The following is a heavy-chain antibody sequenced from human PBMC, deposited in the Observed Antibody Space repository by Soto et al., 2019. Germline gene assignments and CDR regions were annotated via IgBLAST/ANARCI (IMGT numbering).Heavy chain of an antibody. CDR2: ISAYNGNT. Sequence: GASVKVSCKASGYTLTSYGISWVRQAPGQGLEWMGWISAYNGNTNYAQKLQGRVTMTTDTSTSTAYMELRSLRSDDTAVYYCARVGGCSGGSCYSLDYYYGMDVWGQGTTVTVSS. CDR1: GYTLTSYG. J-gene: IGHJ6*02. V-gene: IGHV1-18*01. D-gene: IGHD2-15*01. CDR3: ARVGGCSGGSCYSLDYYYGMDV.